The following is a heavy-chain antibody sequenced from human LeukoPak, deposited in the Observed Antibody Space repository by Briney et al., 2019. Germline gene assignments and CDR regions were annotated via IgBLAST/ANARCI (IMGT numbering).Heavy chain of an antibody. D-gene: IGHD6-6*01. Sequence: GGSLRLSCAASGFTVSSNYMSWVRQAPGKGLEWVANIKQDGSEKYYVDSVKGRFTISRDNAKNSLYLQMNSLRAEDTAVYYCARESFAARWDWGQGTLVTVSS. V-gene: IGHV3-7*01. CDR3: ARESFAARWD. CDR2: IKQDGSEK. CDR1: GFTVSSNY. J-gene: IGHJ4*02.